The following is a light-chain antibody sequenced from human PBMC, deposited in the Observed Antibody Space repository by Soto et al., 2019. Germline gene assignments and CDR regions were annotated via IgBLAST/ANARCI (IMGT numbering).Light chain of an antibody. Sequence: DIQMTQSPSTLSASVGDRVTITCRASQSISSWLAWFQQKPGKAPKLLIYDASTLESGVPSRFSGSGSGTEFTLTISSLQPDDFATYYCQQSYSTPYTFGQGTKLEI. CDR2: DAS. V-gene: IGKV1-5*01. CDR1: QSISSW. CDR3: QQSYSTPYT. J-gene: IGKJ2*01.